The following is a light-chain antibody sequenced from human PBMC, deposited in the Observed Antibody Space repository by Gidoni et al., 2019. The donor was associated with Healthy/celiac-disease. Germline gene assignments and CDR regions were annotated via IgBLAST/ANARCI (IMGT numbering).Light chain of an antibody. CDR2: WAS. J-gene: IGKJ4*01. CDR1: QSVLYSSNNKDS. Sequence: DIVMTQSPDSLAVSLGARATINCNSSQSVLYSSNNKDSLVWYQQNPGQPRKLLISWASTRESGVPDRCSGSGSGTDFTLTISSLQAEDVAVYYWQQYYSTPPTVVGGTKVEIK. CDR3: QQYYSTPPT. V-gene: IGKV4-1*01.